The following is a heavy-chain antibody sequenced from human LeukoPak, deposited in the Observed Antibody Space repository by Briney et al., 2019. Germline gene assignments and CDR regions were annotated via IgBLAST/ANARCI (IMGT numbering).Heavy chain of an antibody. J-gene: IGHJ4*02. CDR3: ARGGTAMVTAFDY. CDR1: GFTFSSYD. CDR2: IGTAGDT. V-gene: IGHV3-13*04. D-gene: IGHD5-18*01. Sequence: GGSLRLSCAASGFTFSSYDMHWVRQATGKGLEWVSAIGTAGDTYYPGSVKGRFTISRENAKNSLHLQMNSLRAGDTAVYYCARGGTAMVTAFDYWGQGTLVTVSS.